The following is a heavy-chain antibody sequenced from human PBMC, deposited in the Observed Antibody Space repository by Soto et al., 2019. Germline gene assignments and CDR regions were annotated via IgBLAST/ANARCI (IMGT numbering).Heavy chain of an antibody. CDR2: IIPIFGTA. J-gene: IGHJ5*02. CDR1: GGTFSSYA. D-gene: IGHD3-3*01. Sequence: SVKVSCKASGGTFSSYAISWVRQAPGQGLEWMGGIIPIFGTANYAQKFQGRVTITADKSTGTAYMELSSLRSEDTAVYYCAREGYYERWFDPWGQGTLVTVSS. V-gene: IGHV1-69*06. CDR3: AREGYYERWFDP.